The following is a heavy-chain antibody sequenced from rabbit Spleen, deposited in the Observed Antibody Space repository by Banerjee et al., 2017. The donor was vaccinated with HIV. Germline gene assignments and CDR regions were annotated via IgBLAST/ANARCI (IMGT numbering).Heavy chain of an antibody. CDR3: ARDLNTAWGRIRLDL. J-gene: IGHJ6*01. D-gene: IGHD3-1*01. CDR2: IDPIFGST. CDR1: GLSFISTYY. V-gene: IGHV1S45*01. Sequence: EQLEESGGGLVQPEGSLTLTCKASGLSFISTYYMCWVRQAPGKGLEWIGCIDPIFGSTYYASWAKGRFTISKTSSTTVTLQMTSLTDADTATYFCARDLNTAWGRIRLDLWGPGTLVTVS.